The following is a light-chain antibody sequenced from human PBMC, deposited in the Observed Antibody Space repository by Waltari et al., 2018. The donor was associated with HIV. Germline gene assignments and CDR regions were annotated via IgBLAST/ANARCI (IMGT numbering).Light chain of an antibody. CDR2: YKSDSDK. V-gene: IGLV5-45*03. Sequence: QDVLPPPFSLSASPGASASLPCTLRSGINVRTYRIYLYQPKPGRSPQYLLRYKSDSDKQQGSGGPSRFSGSKYASSNAGILLISGLQSEHDADYYCMIWRSSVVVFGGGTKLTVL. CDR3: MIWRSSVVV. CDR1: SGINVRTYR. J-gene: IGLJ2*01.